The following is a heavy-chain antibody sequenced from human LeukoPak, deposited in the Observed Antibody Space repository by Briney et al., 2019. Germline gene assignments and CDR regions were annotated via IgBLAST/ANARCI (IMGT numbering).Heavy chain of an antibody. D-gene: IGHD1-1*01. J-gene: IGHJ4*02. V-gene: IGHV3-21*01. CDR1: GFTVSSNY. Sequence: GGSLRLSCAASGFTVSSNYMSWVRQAPGKGLEWVSSISSGGTFMYYADSVKGRFTISRDNAKKSVFLQMNSLRAEDSAVYYCAREPTGDYWGQGMLVTVSS. CDR3: AREPTGDY. CDR2: ISSGGTFM.